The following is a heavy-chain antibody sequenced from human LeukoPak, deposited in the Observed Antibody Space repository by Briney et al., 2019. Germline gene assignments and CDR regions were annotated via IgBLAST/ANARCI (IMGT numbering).Heavy chain of an antibody. Sequence: GGSLRLSCAASGFTVSSNYMNWVRQAPGKGLEWVSVIYSGGSTYYADSVRGRFTISRDNSKNTLFLQMNSLRAEDTAEYYCARGDDYGGAWYYFDYWGQGTLVTVSS. D-gene: IGHD4-23*01. CDR3: ARGDDYGGAWYYFDY. V-gene: IGHV3-53*01. J-gene: IGHJ4*02. CDR1: GFTVSSNY. CDR2: IYSGGST.